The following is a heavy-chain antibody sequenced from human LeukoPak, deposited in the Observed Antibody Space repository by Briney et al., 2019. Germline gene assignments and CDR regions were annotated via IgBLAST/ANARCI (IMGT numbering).Heavy chain of an antibody. D-gene: IGHD2-15*01. Sequence: SETLSLTCTVSGGSISSSSYYWGWIRQPPGKGLEWIGSIYYSGSTYYNPSLKSRVTISVDTSKNQFSLKLSSVTAADTAVYYCARQALYCSGGSCYDGWFDPWGQGTLVTVSS. CDR3: ARQALYCSGGSCYDGWFDP. V-gene: IGHV4-39*01. J-gene: IGHJ5*02. CDR2: IYYSGST. CDR1: GGSISSSSYY.